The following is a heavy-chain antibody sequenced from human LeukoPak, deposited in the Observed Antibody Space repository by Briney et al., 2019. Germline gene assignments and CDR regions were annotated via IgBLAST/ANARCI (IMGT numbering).Heavy chain of an antibody. CDR3: ARDRYSSGWYKPDDAFDI. J-gene: IGHJ3*02. D-gene: IGHD6-19*01. V-gene: IGHV4-59*01. Sequence: TSETLSLTCTVSGGSISSYYWSWIRQPPGKGLEWIGYIYYSGSTNYNPSLKSRVTISVDTSKNQFSLKLSSVTAADTAVYYCARDRYSSGWYKPDDAFDIWGQGTMVTVSS. CDR1: GGSISSYY. CDR2: IYYSGST.